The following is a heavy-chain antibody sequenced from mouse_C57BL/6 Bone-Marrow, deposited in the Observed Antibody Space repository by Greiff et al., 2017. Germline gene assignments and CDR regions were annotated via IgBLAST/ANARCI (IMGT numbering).Heavy chain of an antibody. D-gene: IGHD1-1*01. Sequence: QVQLKQSGPELVKPGASVKLSCEASGYTFTSYDINWVKQRPGQGLEWIGWIYPRDGSTKYNEKFKGKATLTVDTSSSTAYMELHSLTSADSAVYFCARDYGSSYWYFDVWGTGTTVTVSS. CDR3: ARDYGSSYWYFDV. CDR2: IYPRDGST. CDR1: GYTFTSYD. J-gene: IGHJ1*03. V-gene: IGHV1-85*01.